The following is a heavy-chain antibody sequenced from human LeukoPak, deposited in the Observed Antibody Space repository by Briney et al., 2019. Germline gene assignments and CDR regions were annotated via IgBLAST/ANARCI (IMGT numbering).Heavy chain of an antibody. V-gene: IGHV4-30-2*01. J-gene: IGHJ4*02. D-gene: IGHD6-6*01. CDR2: IFHSGST. CDR3: ARRLMIAARPGAVFD. Sequence: SQTLSLTRTVSGGSISSGGYYWSWIRQPPGKGLEWIGCIFHSGSTYYNPSLKSRVTISVDRSKNQFSLKLSSVTAADTAVYYCARRLMIAARPGAVFDWGQGTLLTVSS. CDR1: GGSISSGGYY.